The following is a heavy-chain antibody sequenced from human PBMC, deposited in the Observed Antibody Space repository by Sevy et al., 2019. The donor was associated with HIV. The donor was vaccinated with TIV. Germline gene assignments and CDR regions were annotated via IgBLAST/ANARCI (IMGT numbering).Heavy chain of an antibody. CDR2: LSFGCGKI. CDR1: GFAFYDYS. CDR3: ARAGCTRPHDY. V-gene: IGHV3-23*01. Sequence: GESLKISCAASGFAFYDYSMSWIRQAPGKGLEWVATLSFGCGKINYADSVKGRFTISRDNSKNSFYLQMDNLRVEDTALYYCARAGCTRPHDYWGQGTRVTVSS. J-gene: IGHJ4*02. D-gene: IGHD2-8*01.